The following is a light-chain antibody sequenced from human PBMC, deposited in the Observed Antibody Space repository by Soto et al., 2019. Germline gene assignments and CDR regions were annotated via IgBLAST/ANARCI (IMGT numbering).Light chain of an antibody. CDR1: SSDVGRYNY. CDR2: DVS. Sequence: QSVLTQPASVSGSPGQSITISCTGTSSDVGRYNYVSWYQHHPGKAPKLIFYDVSNRPSGVSERFSVSKSGYTASLTISGLQAEDEADYYCNSYTTSSTYVFGTGTMVTVL. V-gene: IGLV2-14*03. CDR3: NSYTTSSTYV. J-gene: IGLJ1*01.